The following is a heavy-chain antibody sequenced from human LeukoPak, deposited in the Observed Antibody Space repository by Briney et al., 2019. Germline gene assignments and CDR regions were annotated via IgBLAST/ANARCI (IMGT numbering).Heavy chain of an antibody. CDR3: ASRPYSGSYVVHAFDI. CDR2: IYYSGST. D-gene: IGHD1-26*01. Sequence: PSETLSLTCTVSGGSISSHYLSWIRQPPGQGLEWIGHIYYSGSTNYNPSLKSRVTISVDTSKNQFSLKLSSVTAADTAVYYCASRPYSGSYVVHAFDIWGQGTMVTVSS. V-gene: IGHV4-59*08. CDR1: GGSISSHY. J-gene: IGHJ3*02.